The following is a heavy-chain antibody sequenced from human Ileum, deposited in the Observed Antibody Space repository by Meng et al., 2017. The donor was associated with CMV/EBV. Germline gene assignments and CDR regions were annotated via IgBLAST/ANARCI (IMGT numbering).Heavy chain of an antibody. J-gene: IGHJ3*02. Sequence: GGSLRLSCATSGFTFSDHHMDWVRQAPGKGLEWVGRIRSKVNSYTTEYAASMKGRFTISRDDSKNSLYLQMNSLKAEDTAVYYSAGDQVSGSYWEAVDIWGQATMATVSS. CDR2: IRSKVNSYTT. V-gene: IGHV3-72*01. CDR1: GFTFSDHH. CDR3: AGDQVSGSYWEAVDI. D-gene: IGHD1-26*01.